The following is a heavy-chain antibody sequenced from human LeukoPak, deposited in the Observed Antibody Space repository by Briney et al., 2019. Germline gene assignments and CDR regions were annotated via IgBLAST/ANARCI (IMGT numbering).Heavy chain of an antibody. CDR1: GFTFSSYS. V-gene: IGHV3-21*01. Sequence: GGSLRLSCAASGFTFSSYSMNWVRQAPGKGLEWVSSISSSSSYIYYADSVKGQFTISRDNAKNSLYLQMNSLRAEDTAVYYCARDVLYYDSSGYYHHDYWGQGTLVTVSS. D-gene: IGHD3-22*01. CDR2: ISSSSSYI. J-gene: IGHJ4*02. CDR3: ARDVLYYDSSGYYHHDY.